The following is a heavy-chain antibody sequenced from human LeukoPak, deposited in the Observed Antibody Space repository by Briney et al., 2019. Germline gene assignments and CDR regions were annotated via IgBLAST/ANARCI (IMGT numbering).Heavy chain of an antibody. CDR1: GITLSNYG. J-gene: IGHJ4*02. Sequence: GGSLRLSCAVSGITLSNYGMSWVRQAPGKGLEWVAGISDSGGRTKYADSVKGRFTISRDNARNTLYLQMNSLRAEDTAVYFCAKRGVVIRVILVGFHKEAYYFDSWGQGALVTVSS. D-gene: IGHD3-22*01. CDR3: AKRGVVIRVILVGFHKEAYYFDS. CDR2: ISDSGGRT. V-gene: IGHV3-23*01.